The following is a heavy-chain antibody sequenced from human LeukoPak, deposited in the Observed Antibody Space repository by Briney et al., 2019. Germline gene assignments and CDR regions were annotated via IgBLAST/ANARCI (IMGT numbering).Heavy chain of an antibody. V-gene: IGHV4-39*01. D-gene: IGHD1-26*01. CDR3: ARRVGGLLPDRFDY. CDR2: IYYSGRT. J-gene: IGHJ4*02. Sequence: SETLSLTCTVSGGSISSGPYYWDWIPHPPGKGLEWIGTIYYSGRTYYNPSLKSRVTISVDTSKSQFSLNLNSVTAADTAVYYCARRVGGLLPDRFDYWGQGTLVTVSS. CDR1: GGSISSGPYY.